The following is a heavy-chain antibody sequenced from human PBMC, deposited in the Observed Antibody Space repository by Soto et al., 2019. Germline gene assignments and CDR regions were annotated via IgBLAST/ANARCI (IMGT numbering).Heavy chain of an antibody. D-gene: IGHD2-21*01. J-gene: IGHJ4*02. V-gene: IGHV4-31*03. CDR2: IYYTGSA. CDR3: ARADFGDRGLAFDS. CDR1: GGSTGSGGYY. Sequence: QVQLLESGPGLVKTSQTLSLTCSVSGGSTGSGGYYWSWVRQHPGKGLEWIGYIYYTGSAYYSPSLESRVSISVDTSKNQFSLILDAVTVADTAVYYCARADFGDRGLAFDSWGQGILVTVSS.